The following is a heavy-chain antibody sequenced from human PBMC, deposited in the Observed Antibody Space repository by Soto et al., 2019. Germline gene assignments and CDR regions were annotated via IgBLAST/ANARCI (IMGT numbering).Heavy chain of an antibody. V-gene: IGHV5-10-1*01. CDR1: GYSFTSHW. CDR3: ARRLSGPKEEYNAYYFYGLDV. CDR2: IDPSDSYT. J-gene: IGHJ6*02. D-gene: IGHD1-1*01. Sequence: GESLKISCQGSGYSFTSHWITWVRQTPGKGLEWMGRIDPSDSYTNYSPSFQGRVTISADRSISTAFLQWSSLEASDTAIYYCARRLSGPKEEYNAYYFYGLDVWGQGTTVTVSS.